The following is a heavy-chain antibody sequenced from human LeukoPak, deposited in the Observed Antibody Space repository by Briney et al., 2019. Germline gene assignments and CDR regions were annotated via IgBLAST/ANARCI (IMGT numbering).Heavy chain of an antibody. V-gene: IGHV4-39*01. D-gene: IGHD4-17*01. CDR2: IYYSGST. J-gene: IGHJ4*02. CDR3: ASGTVTQLDY. Sequence: SETLSLTCTVSGGSISSSSYYWGWIRQPPGKGLEWIGSIYYSGSTYYNPSLKSRVTISVNTSKNQFSLKLSSVTAADTAVYCCASGTVTQLDYWGQGTLVTVSS. CDR1: GGSISSSSYY.